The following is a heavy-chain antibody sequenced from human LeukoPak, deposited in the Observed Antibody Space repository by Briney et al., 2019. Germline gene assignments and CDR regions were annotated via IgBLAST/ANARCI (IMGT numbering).Heavy chain of an antibody. CDR1: GFTFSSYS. CDR2: ISSSDDYR. D-gene: IGHD3-10*01. CDR3: ARGVYFFDY. V-gene: IGHV3-21*01. J-gene: IGHJ4*02. Sequence: PGGSLRHSCAASGFTFSSYSMNWVRQAPGKGLEWVSSISSSDDYRYYADSVKGRFTISRDNAKNSLYLRMNSLRAEDTAVYYCARGVYFFDYWGQGTLVTVSS.